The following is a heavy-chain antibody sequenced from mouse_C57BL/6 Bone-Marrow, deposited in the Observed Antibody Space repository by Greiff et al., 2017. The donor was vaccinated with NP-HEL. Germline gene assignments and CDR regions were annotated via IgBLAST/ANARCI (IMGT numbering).Heavy chain of an antibody. J-gene: IGHJ3*01. V-gene: IGHV2-2*01. D-gene: IGHD1-1*01. Sequence: VQLQESGPGLVQPSQSLSITCTVSGFSLTSYGVHWVRQSPGKGLEWLGVIWSGGSTDYNAAFISRLSIRKDNSKSQVFFKMNSLQADDTAIYYCARDYYGSSYAWFAYWGQGTLVTVSA. CDR3: ARDYYGSSYAWFAY. CDR1: GFSLTSYG. CDR2: IWSGGST.